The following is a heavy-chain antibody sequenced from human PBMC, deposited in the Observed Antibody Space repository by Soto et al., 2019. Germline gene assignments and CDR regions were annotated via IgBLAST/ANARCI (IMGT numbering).Heavy chain of an antibody. Sequence: PGGSLRLSCAASGFTFNTYWMHWVRQVPGKGLVWVSRISTDGSSTSYADSVKGRFTISRDNAKNTLYLEMNSLRAEDTAVYYCASGYYDRRYYFDHWGQGTLVTVSA. V-gene: IGHV3-74*01. CDR3: ASGYYDRRYYFDH. CDR1: GFTFNTYW. D-gene: IGHD3-22*01. CDR2: ISTDGSST. J-gene: IGHJ4*02.